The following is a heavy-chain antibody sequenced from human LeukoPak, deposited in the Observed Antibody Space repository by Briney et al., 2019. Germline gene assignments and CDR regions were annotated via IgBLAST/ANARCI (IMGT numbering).Heavy chain of an antibody. Sequence: PSETLSLTCAVYGGSFSGYFWSWIRQPPGKGLEWIGEINHSGSTNYNPSPKRRVTISVDTSKNQFFLKLSSVTAADTAMYYCARVILGYSYGLDNWGQGTLVTVSS. CDR3: ARVILGYSYGLDN. J-gene: IGHJ4*02. V-gene: IGHV4-34*01. CDR1: GGSFSGYF. D-gene: IGHD5-18*01. CDR2: INHSGST.